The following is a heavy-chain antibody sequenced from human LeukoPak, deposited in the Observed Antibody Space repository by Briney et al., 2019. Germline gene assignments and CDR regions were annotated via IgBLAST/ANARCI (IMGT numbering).Heavy chain of an antibody. V-gene: IGHV4-59*08. Sequence: SETLSLTCTVSGGPINNYCWSWIRQPPGKGLEWIGFFDNSGSTNYNPSLKSRVTISVDTSKNQVSLKLNSVTAADTAVYYCARGLFQWPARIDYWGQGTLVTVSS. J-gene: IGHJ4*02. CDR3: ARGLFQWPARIDY. D-gene: IGHD6-19*01. CDR2: FDNSGST. CDR1: GGPINNYC.